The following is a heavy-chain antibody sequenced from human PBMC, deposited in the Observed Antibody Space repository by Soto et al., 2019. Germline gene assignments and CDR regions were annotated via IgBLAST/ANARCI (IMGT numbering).Heavy chain of an antibody. Sequence: ASVKVSCKASGYTFTSYGISWVRQAPGQGLERMGWISAYNGNTNYAQKLQGRVTMTTDTSTSTAYMELRSLRSDDTAVYYCARIFVFLSAFPPYYYMDVWGKGTTVTVSS. D-gene: IGHD3-3*01. CDR1: GYTFTSYG. CDR3: ARIFVFLSAFPPYYYMDV. V-gene: IGHV1-18*01. J-gene: IGHJ6*03. CDR2: ISAYNGNT.